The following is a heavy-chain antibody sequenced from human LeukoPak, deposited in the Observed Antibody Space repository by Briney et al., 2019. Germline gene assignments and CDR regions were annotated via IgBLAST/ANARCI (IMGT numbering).Heavy chain of an antibody. CDR3: ARSQMATITWGYFDY. CDR2: ISSSGSTI. D-gene: IGHD5-24*01. V-gene: IGHV3-48*03. J-gene: IGHJ4*02. Sequence: GGSLRLSCAASGFTFSSYEMNWVRQAPGKGLEWVSYISSSGSTIYYADSVKGRFTISRDNAKNSLYLQMNSLRAEDTAVYYCARSQMATITWGYFDYWGQGTLVTAS. CDR1: GFTFSSYE.